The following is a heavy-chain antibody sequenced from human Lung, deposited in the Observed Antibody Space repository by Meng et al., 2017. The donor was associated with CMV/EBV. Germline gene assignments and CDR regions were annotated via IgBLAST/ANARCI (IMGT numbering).Heavy chain of an antibody. CDR2: ISASGDRT. Sequence: GGXXRLSCAASGFTFSTYALRSVRQAPGKGLSWVSSISASGDRTYYADSVKGRFTISRDNYKNTLYLQMNTLRVEYTAIYYCAKGLFDHWCQGTLVTVSS. CDR1: GFTFSTYA. J-gene: IGHJ5*02. V-gene: IGHV3-23*01. CDR3: AKGLFDH.